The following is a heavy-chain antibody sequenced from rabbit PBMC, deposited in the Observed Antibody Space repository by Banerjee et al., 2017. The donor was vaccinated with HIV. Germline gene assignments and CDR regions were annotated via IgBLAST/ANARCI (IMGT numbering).Heavy chain of an antibody. CDR3: VGETETYAAYVGYGYYFDL. CDR2: IYAGEGST. V-gene: IGHV1S7*01. D-gene: IGHD6-1*01. Sequence: QQLEETGGGLVQPGGSLTLSCKASGFDFSSYYMSWVRQAPGKGLEWIGIIYAGEGSTDYASWVNGRFTISSHNAQNTLYLQLNSLTAADTATYFCVGETETYAAYVGYGYYFDLWGQGTLVTVS. J-gene: IGHJ4*01. CDR1: GFDFSSYY.